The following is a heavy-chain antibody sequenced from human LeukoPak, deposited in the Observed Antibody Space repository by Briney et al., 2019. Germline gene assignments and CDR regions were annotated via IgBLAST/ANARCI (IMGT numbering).Heavy chain of an antibody. J-gene: IGHJ4*02. V-gene: IGHV3-53*01. CDR1: GFTVSSNY. Sequence: GGSLRLSCAASGFTVSSNYMNWVRQAPGKGLEWVSVIYSGGSTYYGDSVKGRFTISRDNSKNTLYLQMNSLRAEDTAVYYCASNRYCSGGSCYFDYWGQGTLITVSS. CDR3: ASNRYCSGGSCYFDY. D-gene: IGHD2-15*01. CDR2: IYSGGST.